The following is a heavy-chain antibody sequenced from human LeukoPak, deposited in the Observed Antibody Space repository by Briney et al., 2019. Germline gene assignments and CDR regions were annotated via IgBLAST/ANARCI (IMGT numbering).Heavy chain of an antibody. Sequence: GGSLRLSCAASGFTFDYYAMHWVRQAPGKGLEWVSLISGDGGSTYYADSVKGRFTISRDNSKNSLYLQMNSLRTEDTALYYCAKDGGYDYYFDYWGQGTLVTVSS. CDR2: ISGDGGST. CDR1: GFTFDYYA. D-gene: IGHD5-12*01. CDR3: AKDGGYDYYFDY. V-gene: IGHV3-43*02. J-gene: IGHJ4*02.